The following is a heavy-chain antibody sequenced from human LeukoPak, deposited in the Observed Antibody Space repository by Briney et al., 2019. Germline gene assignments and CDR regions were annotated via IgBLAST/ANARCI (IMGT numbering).Heavy chain of an antibody. J-gene: IGHJ4*02. Sequence: GGSLRLSCAASGFTFSNAWMSWVRQAPGKGLEWVGRIKSKTDGGTTDYAAPVKGRFTISRDDSKITLYLQRNSLKTEHTAVYYCTTPANLYYDFWSGYYRHDYFDYWGQGTLVTVS. D-gene: IGHD3-3*01. CDR2: IKSKTDGGTT. CDR1: GFTFSNAW. V-gene: IGHV3-15*01. CDR3: TTPANLYYDFWSGYYRHDYFDY.